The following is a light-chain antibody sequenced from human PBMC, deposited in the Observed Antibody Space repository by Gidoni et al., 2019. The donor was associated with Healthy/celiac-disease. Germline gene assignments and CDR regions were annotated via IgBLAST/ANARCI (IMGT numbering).Light chain of an antibody. CDR2: LGS. J-gene: IGKJ5*01. CDR3: MQALQTL. CDR1: QSLLHSNGYNY. Sequence: DTVMTQSPLSLPVTPGAPASISCRSSQSLLHSNGYNYLDWYLQKPGQSPQLLIYLGSNRASGVTDRFSGSGSGTDFTLKISRVEAEDVGVYYCMQALQTLFGQGTRLEIK. V-gene: IGKV2-28*01.